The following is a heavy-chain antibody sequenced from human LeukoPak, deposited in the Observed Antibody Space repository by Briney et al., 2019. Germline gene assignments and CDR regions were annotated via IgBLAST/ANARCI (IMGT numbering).Heavy chain of an antibody. CDR1: GYTLTELS. J-gene: IGHJ6*04. CDR2: FDPEDGET. CDR3: ATKRISPGDYCYYGMDV. V-gene: IGHV1-24*01. Sequence: ASVKVSCKVSGYTLTELSMHWVRQAPGKGLEWMGGFDPEDGETIYAQKFQGRVTMTEDTSTDTAYMELSSLRSEDTAVYYCATKRISPGDYCYYGMDVWGKGTTVTVSS.